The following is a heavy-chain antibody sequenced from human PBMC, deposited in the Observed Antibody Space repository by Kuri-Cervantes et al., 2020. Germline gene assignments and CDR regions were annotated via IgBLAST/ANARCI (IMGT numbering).Heavy chain of an antibody. V-gene: IGHV4-4*02. CDR3: ARHLYHVTKVAFDI. Sequence: GSLRLSCAVSGGSISSSNWWSWVRQPPGKGLEWIGEIYHSGSTNYNPSLKSRVTISVDKSKNQFSLKLSSVTAADTAVYYCARHLYHVTKVAFDIWGQGTMVTVSS. D-gene: IGHD2-2*02. J-gene: IGHJ3*02. CDR2: IYHSGST. CDR1: GGSISSSNW.